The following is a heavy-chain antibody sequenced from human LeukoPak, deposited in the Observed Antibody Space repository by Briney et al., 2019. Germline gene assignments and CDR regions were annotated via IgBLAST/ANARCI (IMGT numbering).Heavy chain of an antibody. CDR3: AKDTQTGMYYFDY. CDR1: GFTFDDYA. Sequence: GGSLRLSCAASGFTFDDYAMHWVRQAPGKGLEWVSGISWNSGSIGYADSVKGRFTISRDNAKNSLYLQMNSLRAEDTALYYCAKDTQTGMYYFDYWGQGTLVTVSS. CDR2: ISWNSGSI. V-gene: IGHV3-9*01. D-gene: IGHD7-27*01. J-gene: IGHJ4*02.